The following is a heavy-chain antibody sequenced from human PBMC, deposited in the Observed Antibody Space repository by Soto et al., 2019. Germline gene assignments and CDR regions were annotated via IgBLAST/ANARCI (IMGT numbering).Heavy chain of an antibody. D-gene: IGHD3-16*01. CDR3: ARDRGTHYYYYGMDV. CDR1: GFTFSSYE. V-gene: IGHV3-48*03. J-gene: IGHJ6*02. CDR2: ISSSGSTI. Sequence: EVQLVESGGGLVQPGGPLRLSCAASGFTFSSYEMNWVRQAPGKGLEWVSYISSSGSTIYYADSVKGRFTISRDNAKNSLYLQMNSLRAEDTAVYYCARDRGTHYYYYGMDVWGQGTTVTVSS.